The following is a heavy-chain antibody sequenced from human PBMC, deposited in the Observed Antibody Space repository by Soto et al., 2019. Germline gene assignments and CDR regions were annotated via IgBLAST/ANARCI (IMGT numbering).Heavy chain of an antibody. CDR3: ARETGQYSSPEGYYYGMDV. V-gene: IGHV3-53*01. CDR1: GFTVSSNY. D-gene: IGHD6-6*01. Sequence: QPGGSLRLSCAASGFTVSSNYMSWVRQAPGKGLEWVSVIYSGGSTYYADSVKGRFTISRDNSKNTLYLQMNSLRAEDTAVYYCARETGQYSSPEGYYYGMDVWGQGTTVTVSS. J-gene: IGHJ6*02. CDR2: IYSGGST.